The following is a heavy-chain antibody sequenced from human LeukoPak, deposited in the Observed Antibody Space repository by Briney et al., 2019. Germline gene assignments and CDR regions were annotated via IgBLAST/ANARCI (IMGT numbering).Heavy chain of an antibody. CDR3: AKDLDYYDSSGNWFDP. D-gene: IGHD3-22*01. CDR1: GFTFSSYA. CDR2: ISGSGGST. Sequence: GGSLRLSCAASGFTFSSYAMSWVRQAPGKGLEWVSAISGSGGSTYYADSVKGRFTISRDNSKNTLYLQMNSLRAEDTAVYYCAKDLDYYDSSGNWFDPWGPGTLVTVSS. V-gene: IGHV3-23*01. J-gene: IGHJ5*02.